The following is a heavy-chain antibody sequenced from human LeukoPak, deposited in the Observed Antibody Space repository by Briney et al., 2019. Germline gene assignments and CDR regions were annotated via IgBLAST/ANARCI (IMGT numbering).Heavy chain of an antibody. Sequence: ASETLSLTCSVSGVSISTHYWSWIRQPPGKGLEYVGDIYYSGSTNYSPSLKGRLTISVDTSKNQFSLKLSSVTAADTAVYYCARLVELAGGLYSFDCWGQGTLVAVSS. CDR2: IYYSGST. J-gene: IGHJ4*02. CDR1: GVSISTHY. V-gene: IGHV4-59*08. CDR3: ARLVELAGGLYSFDC. D-gene: IGHD6-19*01.